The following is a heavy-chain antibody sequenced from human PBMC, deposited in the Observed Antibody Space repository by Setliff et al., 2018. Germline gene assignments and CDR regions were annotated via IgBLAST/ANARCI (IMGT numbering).Heavy chain of an antibody. CDR3: ARQAISGSDAFDI. CDR1: GYTSTNYW. J-gene: IGHJ3*02. V-gene: IGHV5-51*01. CDR2: IYPGDSDT. Sequence: GESLKISCKGSGYTSTNYWIGWVRQMPGKGLEWMGIIYPGDSDTRYSPSFQGQVTIPADKSISIAYLQWSSLKASDTAMYYCARQAISGSDAFDIWGQGTLVTVSS. D-gene: IGHD3-3*01.